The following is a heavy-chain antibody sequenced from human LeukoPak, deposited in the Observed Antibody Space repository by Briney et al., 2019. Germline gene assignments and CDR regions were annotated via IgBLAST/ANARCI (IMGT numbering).Heavy chain of an antibody. J-gene: IGHJ1*01. V-gene: IGHV3-23*01. CDR3: VIGPRQKRALNPY. CDR1: GFSFSSYA. CDR2: ISGNGGST. Sequence: GGSLRLSCAASGFSFSSYAMSWVRQAPGKGLEWVSGISGNGGSTYHADSVKGRFTISRDNSKNTVYLQMNSLRADDTAVYYCVIGPRQKRALNPYWGQGTLVIVSS.